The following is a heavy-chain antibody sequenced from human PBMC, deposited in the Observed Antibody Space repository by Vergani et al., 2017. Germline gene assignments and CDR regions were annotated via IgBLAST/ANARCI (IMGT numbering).Heavy chain of an antibody. CDR3: AKAPSSSWYYWYFEL. Sequence: DVHLAESGGGFFQPGGSLRLSCSASGFSFNSYWMHWVRQVPGKGLLWVSGISWNSGSIGYADSVKGRFTISRDNAKNSLYLQMNSLRAEDTALYYCAKAPSSSWYYWYFELCGRGTLVTVSS. V-gene: IGHV3-9*01. CDR2: ISWNSGSI. CDR1: GFSFNSYW. J-gene: IGHJ2*01. D-gene: IGHD6-13*01.